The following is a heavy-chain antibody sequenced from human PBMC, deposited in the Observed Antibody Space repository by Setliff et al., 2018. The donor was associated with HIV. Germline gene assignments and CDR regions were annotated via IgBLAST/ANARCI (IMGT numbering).Heavy chain of an antibody. Sequence: ASETLSLTCSLSGGSISSYHWNWIRQPPGKGLEWIGYIYYGGSTNYNPSLKSRVTISVDTSKNQFSLKLCSVTAADTAVYYCARDHIVATIRDYYYGMDVGGQGTTVTVSS. J-gene: IGHJ6*02. CDR1: GGSISSYH. CDR3: ARDHIVATIRDYYYGMDV. V-gene: IGHV4-59*01. CDR2: IYYGGST. D-gene: IGHD5-12*01.